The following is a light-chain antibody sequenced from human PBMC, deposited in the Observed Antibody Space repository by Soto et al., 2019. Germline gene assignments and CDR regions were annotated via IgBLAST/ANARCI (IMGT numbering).Light chain of an antibody. V-gene: IGLV2-14*01. CDR2: DVN. Sequence: QSALTQPASVSGSPGQSITISCTGTSSDVGGYNYVSWYQQYPGKAPKVMFYDVNNRPSGVSNRFSGSKSGNTASLTISGLQAEDEADYYCSSYTSSNTLLFGGGTQLTVL. J-gene: IGLJ7*01. CDR1: SSDVGGYNY. CDR3: SSYTSSNTLL.